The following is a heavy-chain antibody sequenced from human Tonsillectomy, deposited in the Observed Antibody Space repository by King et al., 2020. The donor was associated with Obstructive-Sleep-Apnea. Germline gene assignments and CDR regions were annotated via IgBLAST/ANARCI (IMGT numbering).Heavy chain of an antibody. D-gene: IGHD6-19*01. J-gene: IGHJ3*02. CDR1: GFTFDDYA. CDR2: INWNSGII. CDR3: AKDIAVAGMVAFDI. Sequence: VQLVESGGGLVQPARSLRLSCAASGFTFDDYAMHWVRQAPGKGLEWVSGINWNSGIIVYADSVKGRFTISRDNAKNSLYLQMNSLRAEDTAFYYCAKDIAVAGMVAFDIWGQGTMVTVSS. V-gene: IGHV3-9*01.